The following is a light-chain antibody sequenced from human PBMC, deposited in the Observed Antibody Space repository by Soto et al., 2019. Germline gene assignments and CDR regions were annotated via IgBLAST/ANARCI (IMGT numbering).Light chain of an antibody. CDR3: QQYGSSLT. V-gene: IGKV3-20*01. CDR2: GAS. CDR1: QSISSK. J-gene: IGKJ5*01. Sequence: EIVMTQSPATLSVSPGEIATLSCRASQSISSKLAWYQQKPGQAPRFLIYGASTRPTGIPDRFSGSGSGTDFTLTISRLEPEDFAVYYCQQYGSSLTFGQGTRLEIK.